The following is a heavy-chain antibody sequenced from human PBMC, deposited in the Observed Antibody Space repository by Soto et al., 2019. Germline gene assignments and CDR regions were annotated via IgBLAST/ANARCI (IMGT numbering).Heavy chain of an antibody. D-gene: IGHD2-2*01. CDR2: ITGSGESS. J-gene: IGHJ3*02. CDR1: GFAFSSYG. V-gene: IGHV3-23*01. CDR3: AKDHYCNGPSCYSKAFDI. Sequence: EVQLLESGGDLVRPGGSLRLSCAASGFAFSSYGMTWVRQAAGKGLEWVSSITGSGESSYYADSVTGRFTISRDNSKNTLFLQMNSLREKDTALYYCAKDHYCNGPSCYSKAFDIWGQGTMVTVSS.